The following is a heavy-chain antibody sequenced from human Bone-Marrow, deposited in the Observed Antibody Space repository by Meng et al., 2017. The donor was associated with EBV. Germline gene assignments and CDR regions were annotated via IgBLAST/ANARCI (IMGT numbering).Heavy chain of an antibody. Sequence: QVQLVDSGAEGKKPGASVKVSCKTSGYPFTSYSIIWVRQAPGQGPEWMGWISTYTGNTDFAQRLQGRVSMTTDTSTSTAYMELRRLRSDDTAVYYCARVDDYGDYRGSKTLDYWGQGTLVTVSS. CDR2: ISTYTGNT. V-gene: IGHV1-18*04. CDR3: ARVDDYGDYRGSKTLDY. CDR1: GYPFTSYS. J-gene: IGHJ4*02. D-gene: IGHD4-17*01.